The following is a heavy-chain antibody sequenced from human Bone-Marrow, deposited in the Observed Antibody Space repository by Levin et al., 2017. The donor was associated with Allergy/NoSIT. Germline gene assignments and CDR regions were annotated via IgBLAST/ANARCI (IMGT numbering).Heavy chain of an antibody. CDR3: ARRGDP. V-gene: IGHV4-39*01. Sequence: SETLSLTCTVSGGSISSGSYHWGWIRQPPGKGLEWIGSIYYSGTTNYNPSLRSRISISMDTSKNQFSLRLTSVTAADTAVYYCARRGDPWGQGTLVTVSS. CDR1: GGSISSGSYH. J-gene: IGHJ5*02. CDR2: IYYSGTT.